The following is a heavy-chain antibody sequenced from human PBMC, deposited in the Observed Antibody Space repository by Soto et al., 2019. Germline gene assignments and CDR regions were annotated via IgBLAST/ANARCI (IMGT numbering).Heavy chain of an antibody. CDR3: ARDLPYDILTGNFDY. V-gene: IGHV3-33*01. CDR2: IWYDGSNK. Sequence: QVQLVESGGGVVQPGRSLRLSCAASGFTFSSYGMHWVRQAPGKGLEWVAVIWYDGSNKYYADSVKGRFTISRDNSKDALYLQMNSLRDEDTAVYYCARDLPYDILTGNFDYWGQGTLVTVSS. CDR1: GFTFSSYG. J-gene: IGHJ4*02. D-gene: IGHD3-9*01.